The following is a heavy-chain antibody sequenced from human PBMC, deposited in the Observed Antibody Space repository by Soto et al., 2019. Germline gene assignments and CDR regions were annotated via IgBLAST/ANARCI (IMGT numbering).Heavy chain of an antibody. J-gene: IGHJ6*02. CDR2: IYYSGST. CDR3: ARHIGPRYVGYSYDMAV. CDR1: GGSISSYY. V-gene: IGHV4-59*08. D-gene: IGHD3-16*01. Sequence: SETLSLTCTVSGGSISSYYWSWIRQPPGKGLEWNGYIYYSGSTNYNPSLKSRVTISVDTSKNQFSLKLSSVTAADTAVYYCARHIGPRYVGYSYDMAVCGQGTTVTVSS.